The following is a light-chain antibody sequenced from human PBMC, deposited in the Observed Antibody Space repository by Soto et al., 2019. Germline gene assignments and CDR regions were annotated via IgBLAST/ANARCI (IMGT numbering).Light chain of an antibody. J-gene: IGLJ3*02. CDR1: SNDIGGYNY. Sequence: QSVLTQPASVSGSPGQSITISCTGTSNDIGGYNYVSWYQQNPGKAPKLMIYEVSNRPSGVSNRFSGSKSGNTASLTISGLQAEDEADYYCSSYTSTSTPWVFGGGTQLTVL. V-gene: IGLV2-14*01. CDR2: EVS. CDR3: SSYTSTSTPWV.